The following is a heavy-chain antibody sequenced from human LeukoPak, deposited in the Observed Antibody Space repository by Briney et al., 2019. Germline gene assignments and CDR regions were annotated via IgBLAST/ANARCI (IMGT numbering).Heavy chain of an antibody. V-gene: IGHV3-33*01. J-gene: IGHJ5*02. CDR1: GVTLSTYG. CDR2: IRYDGSNK. D-gene: IGHD2-2*01. CDR3: ARDHRYCSSTSCFNWFDP. Sequence: GSLRLSCAPYGVTLSTYGMHWVRQAPGKGLEWVAAIRYDGSNKNYADSVKGRFTISRDNSKNTLYLQMNSLRAEDTAVYYCARDHRYCSSTSCFNWFDPWGQGTLVTVSS.